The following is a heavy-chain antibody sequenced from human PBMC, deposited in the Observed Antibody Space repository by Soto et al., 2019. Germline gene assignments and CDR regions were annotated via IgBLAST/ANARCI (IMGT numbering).Heavy chain of an antibody. CDR3: ARGRYGDY. D-gene: IGHD1-1*01. CDR1: GYAFTTYG. V-gene: IGHV1-18*01. CDR2: ISAHNGIT. J-gene: IGHJ4*02. Sequence: QVHLVQSGAEVKKPGASVKVSCKGSGYAFTTYGITWVRQAPGQGLEWMGWISAHNGITNYAQKLPGRVTVTRDTSTSTAYMELRSLRSDDTAVYYCARGRYGDYSGQGALVTVSS.